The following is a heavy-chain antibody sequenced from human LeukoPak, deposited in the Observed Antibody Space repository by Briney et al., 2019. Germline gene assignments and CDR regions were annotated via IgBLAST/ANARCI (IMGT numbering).Heavy chain of an antibody. CDR3: AGHASIIAAAGVWFDP. Sequence: ESLKISCKGSGYSFTSYWIGWVRQMPGKGLEWMGIIYPGDSDTRYSPSFQGQVTISADKSISTAYLQWSSLKASDTAMYYCAGHASIIAAAGVWFDPWGQGTLVTVSS. V-gene: IGHV5-51*01. J-gene: IGHJ5*02. CDR1: GYSFTSYW. D-gene: IGHD6-13*01. CDR2: IYPGDSDT.